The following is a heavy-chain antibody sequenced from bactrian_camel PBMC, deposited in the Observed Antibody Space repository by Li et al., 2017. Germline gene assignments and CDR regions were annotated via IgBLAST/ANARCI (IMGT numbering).Heavy chain of an antibody. Sequence: HVQLVESGGGVVQPGGSLRLSCAASGFSFSSFAVSWVRQAPGKGLEWVSSIYTATGSTYYADSVKGRFTISKDDAKNTLSLQMNSLTPEDTAAYYCAADGSSWYHYYRWGRGTQV. CDR1: GFSFSSFA. CDR3: AADGSSWYHYYR. CDR2: IYTATGST. D-gene: IGHD6*01. V-gene: IGHV3-2*01. J-gene: IGHJ4*01.